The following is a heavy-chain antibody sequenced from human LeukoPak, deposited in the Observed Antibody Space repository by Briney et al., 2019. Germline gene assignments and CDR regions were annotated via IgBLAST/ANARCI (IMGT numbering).Heavy chain of an antibody. J-gene: IGHJ4*02. Sequence: ASVKVSCKASGYTFTGYYMHWVRQAPGQGLEWMGWINPNSGGTNYAQKFQGRVTITADKSTSTAYMELSSLRSEDTAVYYCASGSGEAYFDYWGQGTLVTVSS. CDR3: ASGSGEAYFDY. CDR1: GYTFTGYY. CDR2: INPNSGGT. D-gene: IGHD2-15*01. V-gene: IGHV1-2*02.